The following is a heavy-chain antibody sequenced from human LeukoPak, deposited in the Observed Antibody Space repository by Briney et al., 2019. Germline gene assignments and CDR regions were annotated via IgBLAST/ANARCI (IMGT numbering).Heavy chain of an antibody. Sequence: PGGSLRLSCAASGFTFSSYAMTWVRQAPGNGLEWVSTISESGGGSYSGGGTYYRDSVKGRFIISKDGSTNTLFLQMDSLRADDTGIYYCAKGKVKHLGALDYWGQGALVTVSS. J-gene: IGHJ4*02. CDR3: AKGKVKHLGALDY. CDR2: ISESGGGSYSGGGT. CDR1: GFTFSSYA. V-gene: IGHV3-23*01. D-gene: IGHD1-26*01.